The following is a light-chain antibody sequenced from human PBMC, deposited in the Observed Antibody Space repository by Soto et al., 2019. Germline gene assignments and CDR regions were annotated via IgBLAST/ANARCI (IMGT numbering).Light chain of an antibody. CDR3: QQYDSYSWT. V-gene: IGKV3-15*01. J-gene: IGKJ1*01. CDR2: GAS. CDR1: QSVSSD. Sequence: EIVMTQSPATLSVSPGERATLSCRASQSVSSDLAWYHQKPGQAPRLLIYGASTRATGIPARFSGSGSGTEFTLTISSLQPDDFATYYCQQYDSYSWTFGQGTKV.